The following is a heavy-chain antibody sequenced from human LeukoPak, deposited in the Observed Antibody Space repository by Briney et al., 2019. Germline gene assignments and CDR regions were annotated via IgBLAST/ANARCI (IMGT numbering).Heavy chain of an antibody. CDR3: ARALNGYFYAFDS. CDR1: GGSISSGEYY. CDR2: FSYTGST. D-gene: IGHD2/OR15-2a*01. V-gene: IGHV4-30-4*01. Sequence: SETLSLTCTVSGGSISSGEYYWSWIRQPPGKGLGWIGYFSYTGSTYYNPSVKSRVSISVDTSKNQFSLKLTSVTAADTAVYYCARALNGYFYAFDSWGQGTLVTVSS. J-gene: IGHJ4*02.